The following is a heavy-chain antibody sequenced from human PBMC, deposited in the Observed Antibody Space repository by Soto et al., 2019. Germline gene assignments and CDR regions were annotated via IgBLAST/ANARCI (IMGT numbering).Heavy chain of an antibody. Sequence: PSETLSLTCTVSGGSISSYYWSWIRQPAGKGLEWIGRIYTSGSTNYNPSLKSRVTMSVDTSKNQFSLKLSSVTAADTAVYYCARGHLYSSSWAYWFDPWGQGTMVTVYS. CDR1: GGSISSYY. CDR2: IYTSGST. J-gene: IGHJ5*02. CDR3: ARGHLYSSSWAYWFDP. V-gene: IGHV4-4*07. D-gene: IGHD6-13*01.